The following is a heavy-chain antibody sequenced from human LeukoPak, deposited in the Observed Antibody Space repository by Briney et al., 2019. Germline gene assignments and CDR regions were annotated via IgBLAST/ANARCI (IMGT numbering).Heavy chain of an antibody. Sequence: PSETLSLTCTVSGDSISSYYWSWIRQPPGKGLEWIGYIYYSGSTNYNPSLKSRVTISVDTSKNQFSLKLSSVTAADTAMYYCAKSNGYGLIDYWGQGTLVTVSS. CDR3: AKSNGYGLIDY. CDR2: IYYSGST. J-gene: IGHJ4*02. D-gene: IGHD5-12*01. CDR1: GDSISSYY. V-gene: IGHV4-59*08.